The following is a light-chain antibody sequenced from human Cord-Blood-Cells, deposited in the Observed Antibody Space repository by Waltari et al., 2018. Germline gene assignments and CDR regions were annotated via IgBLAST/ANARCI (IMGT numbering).Light chain of an antibody. CDR2: SNN. J-gene: IGLJ2*01. CDR1: SSNNGSNT. V-gene: IGLV1-44*01. CDR3: AAWDDSLNGVV. Sequence: QSVLTQPPSASGTPGQRVTISCSGSSSNNGSNTVNRYQQLPGTAPKLLIYSNNQRPSGVPDRFSGSKSGTSASLAISGLQSEDEADYYCAAWDDSLNGVVFGGGTKLTVL.